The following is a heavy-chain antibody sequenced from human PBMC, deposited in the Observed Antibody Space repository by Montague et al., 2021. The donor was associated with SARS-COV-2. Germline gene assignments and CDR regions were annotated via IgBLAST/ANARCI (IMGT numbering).Heavy chain of an antibody. Sequence: SLRLSCAASGFIFSDYYMTWIRQAPGKGLEWVSHISGSGSKTYYADSVKGRFTISRDTANNSVYLQMNFLGAEDTAVYYCARDQGGYGTSDIWGQGTMVTVSS. CDR3: ARDQGGYGTSDI. CDR1: GFIFSDYY. CDR2: ISGSGSKT. V-gene: IGHV3-11*01. D-gene: IGHD5-12*01. J-gene: IGHJ3*02.